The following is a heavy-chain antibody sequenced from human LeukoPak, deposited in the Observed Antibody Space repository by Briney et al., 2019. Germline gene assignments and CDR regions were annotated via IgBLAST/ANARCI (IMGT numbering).Heavy chain of an antibody. CDR1: GFSFSSYW. Sequence: PGGSLRLSCAASGFSFSSYWMSWVRQAPGKGLEWVANIQHDGSEQYYVDSVKGRFTISRDYTKKSLFLQINSLRAEDTAVYYCATPARGGSALPWGQGTLVTVSS. CDR2: IQHDGSEQ. J-gene: IGHJ5*02. CDR3: ATPARGGSALP. D-gene: IGHD6-19*01. V-gene: IGHV3-7*01.